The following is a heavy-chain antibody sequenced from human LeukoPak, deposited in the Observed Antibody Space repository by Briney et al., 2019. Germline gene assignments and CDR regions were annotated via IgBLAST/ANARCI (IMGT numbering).Heavy chain of an antibody. CDR3: ARGRPHGNDY. D-gene: IGHD4-23*01. Sequence: PGESLRLSCAASGFTFSNVWMNWVRQAPGKGLVWVSRIASDGSSTTYADSVKGRFSISRGNAKNTLYLQMNSLRVEDTAVYYCARGRPHGNDYWGQGTLVTVSS. J-gene: IGHJ4*02. V-gene: IGHV3-74*01. CDR1: GFTFSNVW. CDR2: IASDGSST.